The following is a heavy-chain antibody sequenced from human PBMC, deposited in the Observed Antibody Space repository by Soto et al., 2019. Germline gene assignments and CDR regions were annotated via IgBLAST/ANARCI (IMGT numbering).Heavy chain of an antibody. CDR2: ISNDGSNE. CDR3: AKGEVRGIIPSYFDY. Sequence: GGSLRLSCTASGLSFGDYAMSWVRQAPGKGLEWVARISNDGSNEYYVDSVKGRFTISRDNSKNTLYLQMDSLRAEDTAVYYCAKGEVRGIIPSYFDYWGLGTLVTVSS. J-gene: IGHJ4*02. D-gene: IGHD3-10*01. CDR1: GLSFGDYA. V-gene: IGHV3-30*04.